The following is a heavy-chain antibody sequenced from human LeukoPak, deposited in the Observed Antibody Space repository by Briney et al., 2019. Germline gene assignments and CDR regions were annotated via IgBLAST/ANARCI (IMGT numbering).Heavy chain of an antibody. Sequence: GGSLRLSCAASGFTFSRYWMSWVRQAPGKGLEWVANIKQDGSEKNHVDSVKGRFTISRDNAKNSLFLQMNSLRAEDTAVYYCARDRVDTAMVFEYWGQGTLVTVSS. CDR3: ARDRVDTAMVFEY. J-gene: IGHJ4*02. CDR1: GFTFSRYW. D-gene: IGHD5-18*01. V-gene: IGHV3-7*01. CDR2: IKQDGSEK.